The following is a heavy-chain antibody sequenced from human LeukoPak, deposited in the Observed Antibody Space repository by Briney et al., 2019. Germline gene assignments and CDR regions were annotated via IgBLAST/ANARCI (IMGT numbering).Heavy chain of an antibody. CDR3: ARVLRYCSGGNCYSGGLGYMDV. CDR2: IKQDGSEK. Sequence: PGGSLRLSCAASGFIFSSYWMSWVRQAPGKGLEWVANIKQDGSEKYYVDSVKGRFTISRDNAKNSLYLQMNSLRAEDTAVYYCARVLRYCSGGNCYSGGLGYMDVWGKGTTVTISS. V-gene: IGHV3-7*03. J-gene: IGHJ6*03. D-gene: IGHD2-15*01. CDR1: GFIFSSYW.